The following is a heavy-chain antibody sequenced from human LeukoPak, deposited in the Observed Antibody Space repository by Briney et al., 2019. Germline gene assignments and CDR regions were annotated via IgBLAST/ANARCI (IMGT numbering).Heavy chain of an antibody. Sequence: GASVKVSCKASGYTFTSYGISWVRQAPGQGLEWMGWISAYNGNTNYAQKLQGRVTMTTDTSTSTAYMELRSLRSDDTAVYYCARDTLSYYDSSGYQYWGQGTLVTVSS. V-gene: IGHV1-18*01. J-gene: IGHJ4*02. D-gene: IGHD3-22*01. CDR3: ARDTLSYYDSSGYQY. CDR1: GYTFTSYG. CDR2: ISAYNGNT.